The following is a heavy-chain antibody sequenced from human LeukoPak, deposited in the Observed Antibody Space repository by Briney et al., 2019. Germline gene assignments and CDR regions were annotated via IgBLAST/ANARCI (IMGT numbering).Heavy chain of an antibody. V-gene: IGHV3-30*18. CDR3: AKGLSPDPEYYFDY. CDR2: ISYDGSNK. CDR1: GFTFSSYG. J-gene: IGHJ4*02. D-gene: IGHD1-14*01. Sequence: PGGSLRLSCAASGFTFSSYGMHWVRQAPGKGLEWVAVISYDGSNKYYADSVKGRFTISRDNSKNTLYLQMNSLRAEDTAVYYCAKGLSPDPEYYFDYWGQGTLVTVSS.